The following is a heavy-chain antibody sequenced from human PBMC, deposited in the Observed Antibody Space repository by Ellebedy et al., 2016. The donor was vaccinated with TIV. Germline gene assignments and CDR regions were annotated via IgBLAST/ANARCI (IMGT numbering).Heavy chain of an antibody. Sequence: GESLKISCAASGFTFNSLWMHWVRQAPGKGPVWVSRINSDGSSTTYAASVKGRFTISRDNAKNTLYLQMNSLRAEDTAVYYCARAGSSGWEAYFDLWGRGTLVTVSS. CDR2: INSDGSST. CDR1: GFTFNSLW. D-gene: IGHD6-19*01. V-gene: IGHV3-74*01. CDR3: ARAGSSGWEAYFDL. J-gene: IGHJ2*01.